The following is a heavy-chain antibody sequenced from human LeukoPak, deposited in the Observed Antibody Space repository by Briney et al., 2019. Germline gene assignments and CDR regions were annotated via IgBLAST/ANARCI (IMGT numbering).Heavy chain of an antibody. CDR2: ISGSGGST. D-gene: IGHD5-12*01. J-gene: IGHJ4*02. CDR3: AKDQGYSGYDPFDY. Sequence: PGGSLRLSCAASGFTFSSYAMSWVRQAPGKGLEGGSAISGSGGSTYYADSVKGRVTISRDNSKNTLYLQMNSLRAEDTAVYYCAKDQGYSGYDPFDYWGQGTLVTVSS. CDR1: GFTFSSYA. V-gene: IGHV3-23*01.